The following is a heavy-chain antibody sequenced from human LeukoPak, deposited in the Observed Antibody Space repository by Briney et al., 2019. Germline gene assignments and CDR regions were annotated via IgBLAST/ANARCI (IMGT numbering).Heavy chain of an antibody. CDR2: ISSSSSYT. J-gene: IGHJ4*02. CDR1: GFTVSRNY. CDR3: ARDSGYSGYSDY. V-gene: IGHV3-11*05. Sequence: GGSLRLSCAASGFTVSRNYMSWIRQAPGKGLEWVSYISSSSSYTDYADSVKGRFTISRDNAKNSLNLQMNSLRAEDTAVYYCARDSGYSGYSDYWGQGTWSPSP. D-gene: IGHD5-12*01.